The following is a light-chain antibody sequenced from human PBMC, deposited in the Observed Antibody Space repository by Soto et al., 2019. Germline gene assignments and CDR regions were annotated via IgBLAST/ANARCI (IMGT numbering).Light chain of an antibody. V-gene: IGKV3-11*01. CDR1: QSVSSD. Sequence: EIVLTQSPATLSWSPGERATLSCRASQSVSSDLAWYQQKPGQAPSLFIYDASNRATGIPARFSGSGSGTDFTLTISSLEPEAFAVYYCQQRNNWPPLTGGGGTKVDIK. CDR3: QQRNNWPPLT. CDR2: DAS. J-gene: IGKJ4*01.